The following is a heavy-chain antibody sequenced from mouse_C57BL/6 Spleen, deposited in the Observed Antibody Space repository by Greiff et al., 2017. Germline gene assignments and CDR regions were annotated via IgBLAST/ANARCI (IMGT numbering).Heavy chain of an antibody. V-gene: IGHV5-17*01. J-gene: IGHJ2*01. CDR3: AREGNYYGSSYLFDY. CDR1: GFTFSDYG. CDR2: ISSGSSTI. D-gene: IGHD1-1*01. Sequence: DVMLVESGGGLVKPGGSLKLSCAASGFTFSDYGMHWVRQAPEKGLEWVAYISSGSSTIYYADTVKGRFTISRDNAKNTLFLQMTSLRSEDTAMYYCAREGNYYGSSYLFDYWGQGTTLTVSS.